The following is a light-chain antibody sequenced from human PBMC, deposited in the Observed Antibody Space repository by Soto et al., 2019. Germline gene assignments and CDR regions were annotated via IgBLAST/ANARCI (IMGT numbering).Light chain of an antibody. CDR1: QSINSR. CDR3: QQSYSRVT. V-gene: IGKV1-39*01. CDR2: AAS. Sequence: DIQMTQSPSSLSASVGDTVTITCRASQSINSRFSRYQQKAGQAPKLLIYAASRLQSGVPSRFSGSGSGTDFTLTISSLQPEDFATYFCQQSYSRVTFGQGTKVDIK. J-gene: IGKJ1*01.